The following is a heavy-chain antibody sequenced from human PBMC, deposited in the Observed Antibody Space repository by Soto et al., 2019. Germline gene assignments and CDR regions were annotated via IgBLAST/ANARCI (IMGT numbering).Heavy chain of an antibody. Sequence: SGPTLVNPTQTLPLTCIFSGFSPRTSGGGVGWIRQPPGKALEWLGFIYWNDDKRYSPSLKSRLTIAKDTSKNQVVLTMTNMDPVDTATYYCAKSGSSGWYGWFDPWGQGPLVTFSS. V-gene: IGHV2-5*01. D-gene: IGHD6-19*01. CDR1: GFSPRTSGGG. CDR3: AKSGSSGWYGWFDP. J-gene: IGHJ5*02. CDR2: IYWNDDK.